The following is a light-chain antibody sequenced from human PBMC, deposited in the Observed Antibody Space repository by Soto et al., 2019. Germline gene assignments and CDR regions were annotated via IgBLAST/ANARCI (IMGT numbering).Light chain of an antibody. V-gene: IGLV2-14*01. CDR1: SRDVGGYNY. CDR2: DVS. J-gene: IGLJ1*01. CDR3: SSYTSSSTSLYV. Sequence: HSALTQPASVSGSPGQSITISCTGTSRDVGGYNYVSWYQQHPGKAPKLMIYDVSNRPSGVSNRFSGSKSGNTASLTISVLQAEYEADYYCSSYTSSSTSLYVFGTGTKVTVL.